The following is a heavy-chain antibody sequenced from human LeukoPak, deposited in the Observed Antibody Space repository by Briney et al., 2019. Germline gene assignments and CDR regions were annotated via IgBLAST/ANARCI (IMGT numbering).Heavy chain of an antibody. D-gene: IGHD2-2*01. CDR3: ARDRIVVVPAAGGLFNWSDP. V-gene: IGHV3-74*01. Sequence: QPGGSLRLSCAASGFTFSSYWMHWVRQAPGKGLVWVSRINTDGSSTSYADSVKGRFTISRDNAKNTLYLQMNSLRAEDTAVYYCARDRIVVVPAAGGLFNWSDPWGQGTLVTVSS. CDR2: INTDGSST. CDR1: GFTFSSYW. J-gene: IGHJ5*02.